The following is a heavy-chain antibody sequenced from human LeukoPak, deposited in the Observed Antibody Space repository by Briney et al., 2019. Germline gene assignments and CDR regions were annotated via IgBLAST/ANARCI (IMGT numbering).Heavy chain of an antibody. CDR2: INPNSDGT. D-gene: IGHD3-22*01. CDR3: ARVELTTGPRYFDS. J-gene: IGHJ4*02. V-gene: IGHV1-2*06. Sequence: ASVKVSCKASGYTFTGYYIHWVRQAPGQRLDWMGRINPNSDGTDYAQRFQGRVTLTRDTSISTAYMDLSRLTSDDTAVYFCARVELTTGPRYFDSWGQGTLVTFSS. CDR1: GYTFTGYY.